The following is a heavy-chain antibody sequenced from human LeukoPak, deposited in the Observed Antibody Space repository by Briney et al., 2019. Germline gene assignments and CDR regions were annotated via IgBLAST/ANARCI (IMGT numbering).Heavy chain of an antibody. V-gene: IGHV3-53*01. CDR3: ASGEVGVRKYYSDPFHH. CDR2: LYSAGAT. Sequence: PGGSLRLSCAVSGFTVSSNYMSWVRQAPGKGLEWVSLLYSAGATYYADSVRGRFTIARDNSKNTVFLQMNSLRAEDTAVYYCASGEVGVRKYYSDPFHHWGQGTLVTVSS. CDR1: GFTVSSNY. J-gene: IGHJ4*02. D-gene: IGHD3-10*01.